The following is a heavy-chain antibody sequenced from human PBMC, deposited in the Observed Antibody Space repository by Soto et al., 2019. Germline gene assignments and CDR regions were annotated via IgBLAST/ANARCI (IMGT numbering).Heavy chain of an antibody. CDR2: IIPIFGTA. J-gene: IGHJ4*02. V-gene: IGHV1-69*01. D-gene: IGHD3-3*01. CDR1: GGTFSSYA. Sequence: QVQLVQSGAEVKKPGSSVTVSCKASGGTFSSYAISWVRQAPGQGLEWMGGIIPIFGTANYAQKFQGRVTITADESTSTAYMELSSLRSEDTAVYYCARGGLGDYDFWSGYYPPDYWGQGTLVTVSS. CDR3: ARGGLGDYDFWSGYYPPDY.